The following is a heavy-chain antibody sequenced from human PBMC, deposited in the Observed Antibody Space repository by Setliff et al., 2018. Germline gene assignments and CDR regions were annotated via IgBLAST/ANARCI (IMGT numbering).Heavy chain of an antibody. V-gene: IGHV4-34*01. Sequence: KPSETLSLTCTVYGESFSNYHWSWISQAPGTGLEWIGSIYHSGSTYFNPSLKSRVTISVDTSKNQFSLKLNSVTAADTTVYYCARAVPRGATPDYWYFDLWGRGTLVTVSS. D-gene: IGHD2-2*01. CDR2: IYHSGST. CDR1: GESFSNYH. CDR3: ARAVPRGATPDYWYFDL. J-gene: IGHJ2*01.